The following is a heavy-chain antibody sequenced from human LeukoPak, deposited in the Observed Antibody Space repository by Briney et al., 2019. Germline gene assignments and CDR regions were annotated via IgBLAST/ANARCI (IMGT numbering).Heavy chain of an antibody. D-gene: IGHD6-6*01. CDR3: ARSWLEYSSSSGI. J-gene: IGHJ4*02. CDR2: IYYSGST. CDR1: GGSISSGDYY. Sequence: PSETLSLTCTVSGGSISSGDYYWSWIRQPPGKGLEWIGYIYYSGSTYYNPSLKSRVTISVDTSKNQFSLKLSSVTAADTAVYYCARSWLEYSSSSGIWGQGTLVTVSS. V-gene: IGHV4-30-4*01.